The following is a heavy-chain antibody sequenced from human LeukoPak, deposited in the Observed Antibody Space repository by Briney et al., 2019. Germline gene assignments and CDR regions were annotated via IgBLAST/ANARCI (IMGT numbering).Heavy chain of an antibody. CDR3: AKVGLPGIAAAGLSFDY. CDR1: GFTFDDYA. J-gene: IGHJ4*02. D-gene: IGHD6-13*01. V-gene: IGHV3-43D*03. CDR2: ISWDGGST. Sequence: PGGSLRLSCAASGFTFDDYAMHWVRQAPGKGLEWVSLISWDGGSTYYADSVKGRFTISRDNSKNSLYLQMNSLRAEDTALYYCAKVGLPGIAAAGLSFDYWGQGTLVTVSS.